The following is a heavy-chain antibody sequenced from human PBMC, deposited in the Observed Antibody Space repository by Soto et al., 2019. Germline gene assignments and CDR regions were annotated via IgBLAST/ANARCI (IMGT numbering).Heavy chain of an antibody. J-gene: IGHJ6*02. Sequence: SETLSLTCTVSGGSISSGGYYWSWIRQHPGKGLEWIGYIYYSGSTYYNPSLKSRVTISVDTSKNQLSLKLSSVTAADTAVYYCAASCVGCGGFNYYGMDVWGLGTTVTVSS. CDR1: GGSISSGGYY. D-gene: IGHD2-21*01. CDR2: IYYSGST. CDR3: AASCVGCGGFNYYGMDV. V-gene: IGHV4-31*03.